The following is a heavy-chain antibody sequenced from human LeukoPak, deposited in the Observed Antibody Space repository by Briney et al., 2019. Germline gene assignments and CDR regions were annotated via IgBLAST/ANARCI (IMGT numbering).Heavy chain of an antibody. CDR1: GFTFRNYC. CDR3: ARDAVDTANAV. CDR2: VKQDGSET. J-gene: IGHJ6*02. V-gene: IGHV3-7*03. Sequence: GGSLRLSCAASGFTFRNYCMSWVRQAPGKGLEWVANVKQDGSETNYVDSVKGRFSISRDNAKNSLYLQMNSLRAEDTAVYYCARDAVDTANAVWGQGTTVTVSS. D-gene: IGHD5-18*01.